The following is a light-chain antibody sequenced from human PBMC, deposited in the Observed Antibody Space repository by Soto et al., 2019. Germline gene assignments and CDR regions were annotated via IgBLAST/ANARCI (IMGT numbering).Light chain of an antibody. CDR3: CSYADSSTWV. Sequence: QSALTQPASVSGSPGQSITISCTGTSSDVGSYNLVSWYQQHPGKAPKFMIYEVTKRPSGVSNRFSGSKSGNTASLTISGLQGEDEADYYCCSYADSSTWVFGGGTKLTVL. J-gene: IGLJ3*02. CDR1: SSDVGSYNL. V-gene: IGLV2-23*02. CDR2: EVT.